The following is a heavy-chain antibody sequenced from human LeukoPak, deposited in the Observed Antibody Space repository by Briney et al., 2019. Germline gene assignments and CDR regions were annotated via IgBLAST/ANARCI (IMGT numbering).Heavy chain of an antibody. CDR1: GYTFTNYG. Sequence: GASVKVSCEASGYTFTNYGFSWVRQAPGQGLEWMGWISAYNGNTYYAQKLQGRVTMTTDTSTSTAYMELSSLRSEDTAVYYCARYDYSNWFDPWGQGTLVTVSS. CDR2: ISAYNGNT. CDR3: ARYDYSNWFDP. J-gene: IGHJ5*02. D-gene: IGHD4-11*01. V-gene: IGHV1-18*01.